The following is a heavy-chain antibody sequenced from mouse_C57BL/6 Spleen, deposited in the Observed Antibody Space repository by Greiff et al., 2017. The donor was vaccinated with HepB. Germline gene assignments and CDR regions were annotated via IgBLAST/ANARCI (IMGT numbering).Heavy chain of an antibody. CDR1: GYTFTSYW. D-gene: IGHD1-1*01. CDR2: IHPNSGST. CDR3: ARRGTTVVDYWYFDV. V-gene: IGHV1-64*01. Sequence: QVQLKESGAELVKPGASVKLSCKASGYTFTSYWMHWVKQRPGQGLEWIGMIHPNSGSTNYNEKFKSKATLTVDKSSSTAYMQLSSLTSEDSAVYYCARRGTTVVDYWYFDVWGTGTTVTVSS. J-gene: IGHJ1*03.